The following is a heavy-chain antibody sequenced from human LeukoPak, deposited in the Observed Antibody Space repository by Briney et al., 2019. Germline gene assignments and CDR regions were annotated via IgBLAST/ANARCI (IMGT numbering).Heavy chain of an antibody. Sequence: GGSLRLSCAASGFTFSSYWMHWVRQAPGKGLVWVSHINSDGSSTNYADSVKGRFTISRDNSKNTVYLQMNSLRAEDTAIYYCAKVGGGYSDYDSDYWGQGTLVTVSS. D-gene: IGHD5-12*01. CDR3: AKVGGGYSDYDSDY. J-gene: IGHJ4*02. CDR2: INSDGSST. V-gene: IGHV3-74*01. CDR1: GFTFSSYW.